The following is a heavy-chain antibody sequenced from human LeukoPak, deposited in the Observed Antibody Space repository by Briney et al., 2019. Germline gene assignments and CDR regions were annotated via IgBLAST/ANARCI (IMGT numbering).Heavy chain of an antibody. V-gene: IGHV4-39*01. J-gene: IGHJ5*02. CDR3: ARQGGQYCSSTSCSGWFDP. D-gene: IGHD2-2*01. Sequence: SETLSLTCTVSGGSISSSSYYWGWIRQPPGKGLEWIGSIYYSGSTYYNPSLKSRVTISVDTSKNQFSLKLSSVTAADTAVYYCARQGGQYCSSTSCSGWFDPWGQGTLVTVSS. CDR1: GGSISSSSYY. CDR2: IYYSGST.